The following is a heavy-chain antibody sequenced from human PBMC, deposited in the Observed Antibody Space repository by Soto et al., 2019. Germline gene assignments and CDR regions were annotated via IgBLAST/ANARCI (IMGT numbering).Heavy chain of an antibody. D-gene: IGHD6-25*01. V-gene: IGHV3-21*01. J-gene: IGHJ3*02. Sequence: GGSLRLSCAASGFTFSSYSMSWVRQAPGKGLEWVSSISSSSSYIYYADSVKGRFTISRDNAKNSLYLQMNSLRAEDTAVYYCARPLGSGVSFQIWGQGTMVTISS. CDR2: ISSSSSYI. CDR3: ARPLGSGVSFQI. CDR1: GFTFSSYS.